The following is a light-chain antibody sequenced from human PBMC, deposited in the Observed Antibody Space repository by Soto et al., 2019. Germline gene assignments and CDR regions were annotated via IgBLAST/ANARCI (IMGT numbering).Light chain of an antibody. J-gene: IGKJ5*01. CDR1: QDISSY. V-gene: IGKV1-27*01. Sequence: DIQMTQSPSSLSASVGDRVTITCRASQDISSYLAWYQQKLGKVPKLLISAASTLQSGVPSRFSGSGSGTDFTLTISSLQPEDVATYYCQKYSSVITFGEGTRLEIK. CDR3: QKYSSVIT. CDR2: AAS.